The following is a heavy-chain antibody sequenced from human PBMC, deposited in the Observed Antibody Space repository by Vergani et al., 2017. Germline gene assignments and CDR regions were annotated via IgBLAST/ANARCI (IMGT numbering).Heavy chain of an antibody. Sequence: EVQLVESGGGLVKPGGSLRLSCAASGFTFSSYSMNWVRQAPGKGLEWVSSISSSSSYIYYADSVKGRFTISRDNAKNSLYLQMNSLRAEDTAVYYCARDRHYYGSGSYYKTHYYYYGMDVWGQGTTVTVSS. J-gene: IGHJ6*02. D-gene: IGHD3-10*01. CDR2: ISSSSSYI. CDR1: GFTFSSYS. V-gene: IGHV3-21*01. CDR3: ARDRHYYGSGSYYKTHYYYYGMDV.